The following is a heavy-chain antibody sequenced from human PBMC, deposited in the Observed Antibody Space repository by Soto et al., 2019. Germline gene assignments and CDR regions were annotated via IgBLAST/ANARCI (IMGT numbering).Heavy chain of an antibody. V-gene: IGHV3-23*01. CDR2: ISGSGGST. D-gene: IGHD2-8*01. CDR1: GFTFSSYA. Sequence: GGSLRLSCAASGFTFSSYAMSWVRQAPGKGLEWVSAISGSGGSTYYADSVKGRFTISRDNSKNTLYLQMNSLRAEDTAVYYCAKDWMPHCTNGVCYSDYWGQGILVTVSS. J-gene: IGHJ4*02. CDR3: AKDWMPHCTNGVCYSDY.